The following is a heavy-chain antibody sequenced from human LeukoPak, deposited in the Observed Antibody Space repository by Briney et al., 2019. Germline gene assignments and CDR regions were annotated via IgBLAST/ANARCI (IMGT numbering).Heavy chain of an antibody. J-gene: IGHJ5*02. CDR2: ISAYNGNT. CDR1: GYTFTSYY. Sequence: ASVKVSCKASGYTFTSYYMHWVRQAPGQGLEWMGWISAYNGNTNYAQKLQGRVTMTTDTSTGTAYMELRSLRSDDTAVYYCARDIAVAGPFGQGTLVTVSS. D-gene: IGHD6-19*01. CDR3: ARDIAVAGP. V-gene: IGHV1-18*04.